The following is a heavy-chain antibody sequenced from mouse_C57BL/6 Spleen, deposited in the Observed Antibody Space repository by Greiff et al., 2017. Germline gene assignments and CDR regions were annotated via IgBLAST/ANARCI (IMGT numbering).Heavy chain of an antibody. CDR2: IDPETGGT. CDR3: TRSPSTMVTTGFAY. V-gene: IGHV1-15*01. CDR1: GYTFTDYE. Sequence: VQLQESGAELVRPGASVTLSCKASGYTFTDYEMHWVKQTPVHGLEWIGAIDPETGGTAYNQKFKGKAILTADKSSSTAYMELRSLTSEDSAVYYCTRSPSTMVTTGFAYWGQGTLVTVSA. J-gene: IGHJ3*01. D-gene: IGHD2-2*01.